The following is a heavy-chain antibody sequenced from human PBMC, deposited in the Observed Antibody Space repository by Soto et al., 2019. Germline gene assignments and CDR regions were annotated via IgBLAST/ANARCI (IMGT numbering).Heavy chain of an antibody. V-gene: IGHV3-9*01. CDR3: VQDAPNCSIED. CDR2: VSPTGDTV. D-gene: IGHD3-10*02. Sequence: VQVVASGGGLVQPGRSLRLSCAVSGFRFEQYVMHWVRQAPGKGLACVSTVSPTGDTVASADSVEGRFTVSRDNAKNSLYLQMNSLIGDDTAFYSCVQDAPNCSIEDWGQGTLVTVSS. CDR1: GFRFEQYV. J-gene: IGHJ4*02.